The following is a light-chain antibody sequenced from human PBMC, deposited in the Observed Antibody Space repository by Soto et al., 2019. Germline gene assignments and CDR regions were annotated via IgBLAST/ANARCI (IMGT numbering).Light chain of an antibody. CDR2: GNT. J-gene: IGLJ3*02. CDR1: SSNTGAGYD. V-gene: IGLV1-40*01. CDR3: SSYTSTTTWV. Sequence: QSVLTQPPSVSGAPGQRVTISCTGSSSNTGAGYDVHWYQQLPGTAPKLLIYGNTNRPSGVPDRFFASKAGASASLAITGLQVEDEADYYCSSYTSTTTWVFSGGTQLTVL.